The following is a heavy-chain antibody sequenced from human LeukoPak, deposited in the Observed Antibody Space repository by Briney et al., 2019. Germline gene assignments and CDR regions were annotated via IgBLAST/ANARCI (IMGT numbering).Heavy chain of an antibody. Sequence: PGGSLRLSCAASGLTVSSYMSWVRQAPGKGLEWVSVIYSGGSIYYADSVKGRFTISRDKSKNTLYLQMNSLRAEYTAVYYCARPPYGGVDYWGQGTLVTVSS. CDR2: IYSGGSI. CDR3: ARPPYGGVDY. D-gene: IGHD4-23*01. V-gene: IGHV3-66*04. CDR1: GLTVSSY. J-gene: IGHJ4*02.